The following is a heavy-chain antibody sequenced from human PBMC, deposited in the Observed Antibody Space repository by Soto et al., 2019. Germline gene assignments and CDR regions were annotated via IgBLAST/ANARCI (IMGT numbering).Heavy chain of an antibody. CDR1: GFTFSSYA. J-gene: IGHJ3*02. D-gene: IGHD6-19*01. CDR3: AKDRAPPPALLNPSSAPSDAFDI. CDR2: ISGSGGST. V-gene: IGHV3-23*01. Sequence: GGSLRLSCAASGFTFSSYAMSWVRQAPGKGLEWVSAISGSGGSTYYADSVKGRFTISRDNSKNTLYLQMNSLRAEDTAVYYCAKDRAPPPALLNPSSAPSDAFDIWGKGTMVTVSS.